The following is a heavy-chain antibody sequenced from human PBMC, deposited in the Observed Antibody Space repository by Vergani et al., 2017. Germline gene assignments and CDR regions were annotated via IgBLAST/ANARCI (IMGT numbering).Heavy chain of an antibody. CDR2: ISYDGSNK. D-gene: IGHD1-26*01. Sequence: VQLLESGGGLVQPGGSLRLSCAASGFTFSSYAMSWVRQAPGKGLEWVAVISYDGSNKYYADSVKGRFTISRDNSKNTLYLQMNSLRAEDTAVYYCAKGDFVDYWGQGTLVTVSS. CDR3: AKGDFVDY. J-gene: IGHJ4*02. V-gene: IGHV3-30*18. CDR1: GFTFSSYA.